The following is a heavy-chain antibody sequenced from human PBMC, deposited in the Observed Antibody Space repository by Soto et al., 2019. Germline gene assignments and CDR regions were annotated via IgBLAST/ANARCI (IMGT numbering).Heavy chain of an antibody. D-gene: IGHD3-16*01. CDR1: YFTFRNYW. CDR2: IKPDGSAT. Sequence: EVQLVESGGDLVQPGGSLRLSCATSYFTFRNYWMNWVRQAPGKGLEWVANIKPDGSATNYVDSVKGRFTISRDNVRNSVSLQMNSLRVEDTAVYFCFGGNGGPQWGQGTLVTVSS. V-gene: IGHV3-7*03. J-gene: IGHJ4*02. CDR3: FGGNGGPQ.